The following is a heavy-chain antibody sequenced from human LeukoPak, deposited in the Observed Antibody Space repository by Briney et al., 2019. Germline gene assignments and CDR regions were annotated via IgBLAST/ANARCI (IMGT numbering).Heavy chain of an antibody. CDR2: IYTSGST. CDR1: GGSISSGSCY. D-gene: IGHD3-16*01. CDR3: ARGLYDDVWGTYYDS. Sequence: PSETLSLTCTVSGGSISSGSCYWSWIRQPAGKGLEWIGRIYTSGSTNYNPSLKSRVTISVDTSKNQFSLKLSSVTAADTALYYCARGLYDDVWGTYYDSWGQGTLVTVSS. V-gene: IGHV4-61*02. J-gene: IGHJ4*02.